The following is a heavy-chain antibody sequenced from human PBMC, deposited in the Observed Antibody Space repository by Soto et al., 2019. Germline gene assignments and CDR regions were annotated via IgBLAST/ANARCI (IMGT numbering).Heavy chain of an antibody. D-gene: IGHD4-17*01. J-gene: IGHJ4*02. CDR1: GGSISCSSYY. V-gene: IGHV4-39*01. CDR3: XSFSGATYGDYGGGINY. Sequence: PSETLSLTCTVSGGSISCSSYYWGWIRQPPGKGLECIGSAHYSGSTDYNPSLKSRVTISVDTSKNQFSLKLTSVTAADTAVYFCXSFSGATYGDYGGGINYWGRGTLVTVSS. CDR2: AHYSGST.